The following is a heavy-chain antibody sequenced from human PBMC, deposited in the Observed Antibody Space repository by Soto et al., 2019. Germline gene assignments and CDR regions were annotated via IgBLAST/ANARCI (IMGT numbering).Heavy chain of an antibody. CDR2: IYHRGTS. CDR1: GDSISSGAYS. CDR3: ARTLDYGGSAGTNWFDP. D-gene: IGHD2-15*01. Sequence: QLQLQESGSGLVKPSETLSLTCTVSGDSISSGAYSWSWIRLPPGKRLERIGYIYHRGTSHYNPSLKSRVTMSVDRSRNQFSLNLRSVTAADTAVYYCARTLDYGGSAGTNWFDPWGQGTLVTVSS. V-gene: IGHV4-30-2*01. J-gene: IGHJ5*02.